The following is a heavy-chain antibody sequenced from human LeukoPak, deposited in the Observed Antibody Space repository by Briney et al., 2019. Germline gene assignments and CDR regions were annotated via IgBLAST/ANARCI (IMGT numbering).Heavy chain of an antibody. D-gene: IGHD3-22*01. CDR1: GGSISSGGYY. V-gene: IGHV4-31*03. CDR3: ARGQVGHYDSSGYYDY. CDR2: IYYSGST. J-gene: IGHJ4*02. Sequence: SETLSLTCPVSGGSISSGGYYWSWIRQHPGKGLEWIGYIYYSGSTYYNPSLKSRVTISVDTSKNQFSLKLSSVTAADTAVYYCARGQVGHYDSSGYYDYWGQGTLVTVSS.